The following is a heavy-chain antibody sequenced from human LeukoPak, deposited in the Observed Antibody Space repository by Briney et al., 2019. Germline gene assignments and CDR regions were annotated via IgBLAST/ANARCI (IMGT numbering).Heavy chain of an antibody. Sequence: TGGSLRLSCAASEFTFDDHGMSWVRQAPEKGLEWVSGINLNGGRSAYADSVKGRFTISRDNAKNSLYLQMNSLRAEDTALYYCARALSIAAAGIFDYWGQGSLVTVSS. D-gene: IGHD6-13*01. J-gene: IGHJ4*02. CDR2: INLNGGRS. CDR3: ARALSIAAAGIFDY. CDR1: EFTFDDHG. V-gene: IGHV3-20*04.